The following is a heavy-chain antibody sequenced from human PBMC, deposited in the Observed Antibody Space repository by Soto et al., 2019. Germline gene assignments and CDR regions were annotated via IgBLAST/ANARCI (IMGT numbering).Heavy chain of an antibody. CDR2: INHSGST. CDR1: GGSFGGYH. Sequence: SETLSLTSPVYGGSFGGYHWSWIRQPPGKGVEWIGEINHSGSTNYNPSLKIRVTISVDTSKNQFSRKLTSVTAADTALYYSGRGPTPSTSVARPFLHYFNGMDVWGQGTTVTVSS. J-gene: IGHJ6*02. D-gene: IGHD6-6*01. V-gene: IGHV4-34*01. CDR3: GRGPTPSTSVARPFLHYFNGMDV.